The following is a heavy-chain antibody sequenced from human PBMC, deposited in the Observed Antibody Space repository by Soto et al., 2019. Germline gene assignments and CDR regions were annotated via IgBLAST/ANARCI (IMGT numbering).Heavy chain of an antibody. CDR1: GGSISSGDYY. V-gene: IGHV4-30-4*01. Sequence: QVQLQESGPGLVKPSQTLSLTCTVSGGSISSGDYYWSWIRQPPGKGLEWIGYIYYSGSTYYNPSLKSRVTISVDTSKNQFALKLSSVTAADTAVYYWASSDYGDGLGADYWGQGTLVTVSS. CDR3: ASSDYGDGLGADY. CDR2: IYYSGST. J-gene: IGHJ4*02. D-gene: IGHD4-17*01.